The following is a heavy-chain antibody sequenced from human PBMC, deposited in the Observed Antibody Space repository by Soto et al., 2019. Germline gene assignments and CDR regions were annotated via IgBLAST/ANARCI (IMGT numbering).Heavy chain of an antibody. D-gene: IGHD6-19*01. CDR3: ARDTAAVAQTYYYYYGMDV. V-gene: IGHV1-69*12. CDR1: GGTFSSYA. Sequence: QVQLVQSGAEVKKPGSSVKVSCKASGGTFSSYAISWVRQAPGQGLEWMGGIIPIFGTANYAQKFQGRVTLTADESTSTAYMELSSLRSEDTAVYYCARDTAAVAQTYYYYYGMDVWGKGTTVTVSS. J-gene: IGHJ6*04. CDR2: IIPIFGTA.